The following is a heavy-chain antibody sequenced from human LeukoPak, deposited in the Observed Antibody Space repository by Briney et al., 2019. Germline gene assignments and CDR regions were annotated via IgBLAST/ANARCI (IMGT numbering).Heavy chain of an antibody. Sequence: SETLSLTCNVSGGSVSSGLNKWSWIRQPPGKGLEGIGDISYSGGASYNPSLRRRVTISVDWSTNQFSLTLGSVNAADTAVYYCAKETECSGGTCYSYGWFDPWGQETQVIVSS. CDR3: AKETECSGGTCYSYGWFDP. CDR1: GGSVSSGLNK. D-gene: IGHD2-15*01. CDR2: ISYSGGA. V-gene: IGHV4-61*01. J-gene: IGHJ5*02.